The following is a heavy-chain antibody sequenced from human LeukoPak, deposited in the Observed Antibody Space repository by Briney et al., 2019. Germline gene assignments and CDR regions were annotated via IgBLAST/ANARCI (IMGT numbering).Heavy chain of an antibody. CDR2: IYSGGST. Sequence: HTGGSLRLSCAASGFTVSSNYMSWVRQAPGKGLEWVSVIYSGGSTYYADSVKGRFTISRDNSKNTLYLQMNSLRAEDTAVYYCARADYGPNADYGPHAFDIWGQGTMVTVSS. CDR1: GFTVSSNY. V-gene: IGHV3-53*01. D-gene: IGHD4/OR15-4a*01. CDR3: ARADYGPNADYGPHAFDI. J-gene: IGHJ3*02.